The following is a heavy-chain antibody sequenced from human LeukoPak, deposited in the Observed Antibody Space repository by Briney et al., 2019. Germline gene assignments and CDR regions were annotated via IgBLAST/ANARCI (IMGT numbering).Heavy chain of an antibody. D-gene: IGHD3-3*01. J-gene: IGHJ3*02. CDR3: ARGRDDFWSGYIDAFDI. CDR2: IYYSGST. Sequence: SSETLSLTCTVSGGSISISSYYWGWIRQPPGKGLEWIGSIYYSGSTNYNPSLKSRVTIPVGTSKNQFSLKLSSVTAADTAVYYCARGRDDFWSGYIDAFDIWGQGTMVTVSS. CDR1: GGSISISSYY. V-gene: IGHV4-39*07.